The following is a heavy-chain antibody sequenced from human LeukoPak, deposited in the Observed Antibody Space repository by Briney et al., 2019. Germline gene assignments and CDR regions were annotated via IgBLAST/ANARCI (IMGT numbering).Heavy chain of an antibody. J-gene: IGHJ4*02. CDR2: IRYDGSNK. CDR3: ARSHTIFGVVINGGEDY. Sequence: GGSLRLSCAASGFTFSSYGMHWVRQAPGKGLEWVAFIRYDGSNKYYADSVKGRFTISRDNSKNTLYLQMNSLRAEDTAVYYCARSHTIFGVVINGGEDYWGQGTLVTVSS. D-gene: IGHD3-3*01. V-gene: IGHV3-30*02. CDR1: GFTFSSYG.